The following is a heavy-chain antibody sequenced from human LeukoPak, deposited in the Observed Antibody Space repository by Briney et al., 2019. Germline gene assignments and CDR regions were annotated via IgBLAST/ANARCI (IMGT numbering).Heavy chain of an antibody. Sequence: SVKVSCKASGGTFSSYAISWVRQAPGQGLEWMGRIIPILGIANYAQKFQGRVTITADKSTSTAYMELSSLRAEDTAVYYCAKGGRVVISMGDAFDIWGQGTTVTVSS. CDR2: IIPILGIA. D-gene: IGHD2-15*01. J-gene: IGHJ3*02. CDR1: GGTFSSYA. V-gene: IGHV1-69*04. CDR3: AKGGRVVISMGDAFDI.